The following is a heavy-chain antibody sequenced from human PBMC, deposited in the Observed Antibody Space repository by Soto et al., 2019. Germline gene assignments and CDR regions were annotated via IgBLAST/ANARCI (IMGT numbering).Heavy chain of an antibody. Sequence: GGSLRLSCAASGFPLSTYGLPWVRQAPGKGLEWVSASTGTGVNTYYVDSVKGRFTSSRDNSKNMLYLQVNSLRVEDTAVYYCARIRGYWYGLDVWGQGTTVTVSS. CDR1: GFPLSTYG. J-gene: IGHJ6*02. CDR2: STGTGVNT. V-gene: IGHV3-23*01. CDR3: ARIRGYWYGLDV.